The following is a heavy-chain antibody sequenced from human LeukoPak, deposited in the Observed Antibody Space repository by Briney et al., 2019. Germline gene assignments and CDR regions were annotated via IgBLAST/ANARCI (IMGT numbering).Heavy chain of an antibody. V-gene: IGHV5-51*01. J-gene: IGHJ6*02. CDR2: IYPADSDT. CDR1: GYSFTSYW. D-gene: IGHD3-10*01. CDR3: ARGEGWFGESLYYYGMDV. Sequence: PGESLKISCKGSGYSFTSYWIGWVRQMPGKGLEWMGIIYPADSDTRYSPSFQGQVTISADKSISTAYLQWSSLKASDTAIYYCARGEGWFGESLYYYGMDVWGQGTTVTVSS.